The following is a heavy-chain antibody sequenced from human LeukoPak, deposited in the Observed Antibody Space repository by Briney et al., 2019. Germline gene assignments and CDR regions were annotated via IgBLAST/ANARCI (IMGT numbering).Heavy chain of an antibody. J-gene: IGHJ4*02. V-gene: IGHV3-9*01. CDR1: GFTFDDYA. CDR2: ISWNSGSI. Sequence: GGSLRLSCAASGFTFDDYAMHWVRQAPGKGLECVSGISWNSGSIGYADSVKGRFTISRDNAKNSLYLQMNSLRAEDTALYYCAKDTSYYYDSSGRFDYWGQGTLVTVSS. CDR3: AKDTSYYYDSSGRFDY. D-gene: IGHD3-22*01.